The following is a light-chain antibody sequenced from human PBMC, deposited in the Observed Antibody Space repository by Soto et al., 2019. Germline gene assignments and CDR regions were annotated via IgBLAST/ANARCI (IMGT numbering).Light chain of an antibody. J-gene: IGLJ2*01. Sequence: QSVLTQPASVSGSPGXXXXXXXTGTSSDVGSYNLVSWYQHHPGKAPKLMIYEGTKRPSGVSDRFSGSKSGNTASLTISGLQADDEADYHCSSYAGSATPVFGGGTKLTVL. V-gene: IGLV2-23*01. CDR3: SSYAGSATPV. CDR1: SSDVGSYNL. CDR2: EGT.